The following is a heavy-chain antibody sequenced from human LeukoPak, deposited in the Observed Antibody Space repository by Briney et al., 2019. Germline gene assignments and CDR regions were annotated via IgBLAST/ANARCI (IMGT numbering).Heavy chain of an antibody. J-gene: IGHJ4*02. CDR2: INAGNGNT. CDR3: AREYNFPSDGEYYFDY. D-gene: IGHD3/OR15-3a*01. CDR1: GYTFTSYA. Sequence: ASVKVSCKASGYTFTSYAMHWVRQAPGQRLEWMGWINAGNGNTKYSQEFQGRVTITRDTSASTAYMELSSLRSEDMAVYYCAREYNFPSDGEYYFDYWGQGTLVTVSS. V-gene: IGHV1-3*03.